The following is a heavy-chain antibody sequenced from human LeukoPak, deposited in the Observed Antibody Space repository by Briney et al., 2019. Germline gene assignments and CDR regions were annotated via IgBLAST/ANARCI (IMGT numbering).Heavy chain of an antibody. Sequence: ASVKVSCKASGGTFSSYAISWVRQAPGQGLEWMGIINPSGGSTSYAQKFQGRVTMTRDTSTSTVYMELSSLRSEDTAVYYCARGEVPSVIPNEYFQHWGQGTLVTVSS. CDR1: GGTFSSYA. CDR2: INPSGGST. V-gene: IGHV1-46*01. CDR3: ARGEVPSVIPNEYFQH. J-gene: IGHJ1*01. D-gene: IGHD2-21*01.